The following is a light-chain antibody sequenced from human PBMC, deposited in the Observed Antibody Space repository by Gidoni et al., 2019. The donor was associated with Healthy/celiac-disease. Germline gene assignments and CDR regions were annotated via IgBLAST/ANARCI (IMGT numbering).Light chain of an antibody. V-gene: IGKV3-15*01. CDR2: GAS. CDR3: QQYNNWPHSSYI. J-gene: IGKJ3*01. Sequence: DIVMTQSPATLSVSPGERATLSCRASQSVSSNLAWYQQKPGQAPRLLIYGASTRATGIPTRFSGSGSGTEFTLTISSLQSEDLAVYYCQQYNNWPHSSYIFGPGTKVDIK. CDR1: QSVSSN.